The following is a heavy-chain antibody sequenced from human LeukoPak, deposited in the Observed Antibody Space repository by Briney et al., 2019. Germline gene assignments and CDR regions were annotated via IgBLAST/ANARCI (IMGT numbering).Heavy chain of an antibody. V-gene: IGHV3-21*01. J-gene: IGHJ6*03. D-gene: IGHD5-18*01. CDR2: ISSGSTYI. CDR3: ARDLMDTAMVHYYYYYMDV. CDR1: GFTFSTYS. Sequence: GGSLRLSCVASGFTFSTYSMNWVRQAPGKGLEWVSSISSGSTYIYYADSVKGRFTISRDNAKNSLYLQMNSLRAEDTAVYYCARDLMDTAMVHYYYYYMDVWGKGTTVTVSS.